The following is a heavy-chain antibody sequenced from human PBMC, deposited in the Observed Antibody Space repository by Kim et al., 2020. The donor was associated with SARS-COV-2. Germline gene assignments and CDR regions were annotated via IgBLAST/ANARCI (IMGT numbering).Heavy chain of an antibody. J-gene: IGHJ4*02. CDR1: GFTFSSYW. Sequence: GGSLRLSCAASGFTFSSYWMSWVRQAPGKGLDWLANIKQDGSEKYYVDSVKCRFTISRDNAKNSLYLQMNSLRAEETAVYYGSRNSGYSSWWGLDYWGQGTLVTVSS. V-gene: IGHV3-7*03. CDR2: IKQDGSEK. D-gene: IGHD6-13*01. CDR3: SRNSGYSSWWGLDY.